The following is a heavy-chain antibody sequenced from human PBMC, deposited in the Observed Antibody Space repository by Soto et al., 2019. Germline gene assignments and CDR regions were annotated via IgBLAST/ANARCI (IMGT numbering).Heavy chain of an antibody. D-gene: IGHD6-13*01. J-gene: IGHJ6*02. Sequence: ASVKVSCKGSGYTFTSYYMHWVRQAPGQGLEWMGIINPSGGSTSYAQKFQGRVTMTRDTSTSTVYMELSSLRSEDTAVYYCASGYSSRLNYSYYGRDVWGQGTTVTVSS. CDR1: GYTFTSYY. V-gene: IGHV1-46*01. CDR3: ASGYSSRLNYSYYGRDV. CDR2: INPSGGST.